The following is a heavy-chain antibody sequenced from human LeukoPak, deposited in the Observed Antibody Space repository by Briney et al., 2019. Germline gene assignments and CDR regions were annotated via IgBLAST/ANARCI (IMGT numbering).Heavy chain of an antibody. CDR2: MNPNSGNT. D-gene: IGHD2-2*02. Sequence: GASVKVSCKASGYTFTSYDINWVRQATGQGLEWMGWMNPNSGNTGYAQKFQGRVTMTRNTSISTAYMELSSLRSEDTAVYYCARTRYRSSTSCYTGRFDPWGQGTLVTVSS. CDR1: GYTFTSYD. J-gene: IGHJ5*02. V-gene: IGHV1-8*01. CDR3: ARTRYRSSTSCYTGRFDP.